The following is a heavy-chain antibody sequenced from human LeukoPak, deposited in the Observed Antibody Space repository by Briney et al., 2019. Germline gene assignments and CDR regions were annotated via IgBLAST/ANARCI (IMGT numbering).Heavy chain of an antibody. CDR1: GYTITTYY. CDR3: AKSAQYSSAWFTGSFDY. CDR2: INPNSGDT. Sequence: ASVKVSCKASGYTITTYYLHWVRQAPGQGLQWVGWINPNSGDTHYAQMFQGRVTMTRDTSINTAYMELRRVRSDDTAVYYCAKSAQYSSAWFTGSFDYWGQGTLVTVSS. D-gene: IGHD6-13*01. V-gene: IGHV1-2*02. J-gene: IGHJ4*02.